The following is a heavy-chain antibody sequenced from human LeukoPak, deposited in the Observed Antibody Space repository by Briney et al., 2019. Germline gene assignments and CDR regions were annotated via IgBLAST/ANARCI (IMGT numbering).Heavy chain of an antibody. V-gene: IGHV1-69*04. CDR3: ARDWDAAAASTY. CDR1: GGTFSSYA. J-gene: IGHJ4*02. D-gene: IGHD6-13*01. Sequence: GASVKVSCKASGGTFSSYAISWVQQAPGQGLEWMGRIIPILGIANYAQKFQGRVTITADKSTSTAYMELSSLRSEDTAVYYCARDWDAAAASTYWGQGTLVTVSS. CDR2: IIPILGIA.